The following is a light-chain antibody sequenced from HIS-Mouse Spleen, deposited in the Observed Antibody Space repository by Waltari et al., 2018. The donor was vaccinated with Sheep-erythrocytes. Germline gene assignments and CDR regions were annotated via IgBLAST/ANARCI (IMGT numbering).Light chain of an antibody. Sequence: QSALTQPPSASGSPGQSVTISCTGTSSDVGGYNYVSWYQQHPGKAPKLMIYEVSRRPSGVPVRFSGSKPGNTASLTVSVLQAEDEADYYCSSYAGSNNWVFGGGTKLTVL. V-gene: IGLV2-8*01. CDR3: SSYAGSNNWV. CDR1: SSDVGGYNY. CDR2: EVS. J-gene: IGLJ3*02.